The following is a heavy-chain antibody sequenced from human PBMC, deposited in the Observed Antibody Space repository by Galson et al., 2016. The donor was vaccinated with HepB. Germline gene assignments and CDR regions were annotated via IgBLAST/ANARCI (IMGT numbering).Heavy chain of an antibody. CDR3: AKMLRECSGGRSYNYYAMDV. CDR1: GFTFSTYA. D-gene: IGHD2-15*01. Sequence: SCAVSGFTFSTYAMSWVRQAPGKGLEWVSAVSDGGGTTYYTDSVKGRFIISKGNSENTLYLQMNSLRADDTAVYYCAKMLRECSGGRSYNYYAMDVWGQGTTVTVAS. V-gene: IGHV3-23*01. J-gene: IGHJ6*02. CDR2: VSDGGGTT.